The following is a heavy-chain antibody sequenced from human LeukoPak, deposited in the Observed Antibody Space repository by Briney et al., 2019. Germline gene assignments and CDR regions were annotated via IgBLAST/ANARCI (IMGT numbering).Heavy chain of an antibody. CDR1: GFTFSSYW. CDR2: INSDGSST. CDR3: AREAPYDILTGWYYGMDV. V-gene: IGHV3-74*01. Sequence: GGSLRLSCAASGFTFSSYWMHWVRHAPGKGLVWVSRINSDGSSTSYADSVKGRFTISRDNAKNTLYLQMNSLRAEDTAVYYCAREAPYDILTGWYYGMDVWGQGTTVTVSS. J-gene: IGHJ6*02. D-gene: IGHD3-9*01.